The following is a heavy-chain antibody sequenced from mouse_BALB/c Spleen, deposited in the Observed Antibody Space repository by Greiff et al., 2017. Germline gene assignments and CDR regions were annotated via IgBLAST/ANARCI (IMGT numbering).Heavy chain of an antibody. CDR2: INPSTGYT. V-gene: IGHV1-7*01. CDR1: GYTFTSYW. Sequence: VQLQQSGAELAKPGASVKMSCKASGYTFTSYWMHLVKQRPGQGLEWIGYINPSTGYTEYNQKFKDKATLTADKSSSTAYMQLSSLTSEDSAVYYCARYGSSYDWYFDVWGAGTTVTVSS. J-gene: IGHJ1*01. D-gene: IGHD1-1*01. CDR3: ARYGSSYDWYFDV.